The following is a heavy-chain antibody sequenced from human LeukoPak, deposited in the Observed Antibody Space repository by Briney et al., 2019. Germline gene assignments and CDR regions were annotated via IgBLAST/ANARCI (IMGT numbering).Heavy chain of an antibody. Sequence: PSETLSLTCAVYGGAFTGYYWSWIRQPPGKGLEWIGEINHSGSTNYNPSLKSRVTISVGTSKNQFSLKLSPVTAADTAVYYCARHERRGYTFGTEYWGQGTLVTVSS. CDR2: INHSGST. V-gene: IGHV4-34*01. D-gene: IGHD5-12*01. CDR1: GGAFTGYY. J-gene: IGHJ4*02. CDR3: ARHERRGYTFGTEY.